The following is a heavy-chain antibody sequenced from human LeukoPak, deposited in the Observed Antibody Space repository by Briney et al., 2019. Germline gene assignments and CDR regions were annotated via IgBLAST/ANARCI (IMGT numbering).Heavy chain of an antibody. CDR1: DCTFTSYG. D-gene: IGHD5-12*01. CDR3: ARGDLRIVATICFDY. CDR2: ISAYNGNT. Sequence: ASVKVSCKASDCTFTSYGISWVRQAPGQGLEWMGWISAYNGNTNYAQKLQSRVTMTTDTSTSTAYMELRSLRSDDTAVYYCARGDLRIVATICFDYWGQGTLVTVSS. J-gene: IGHJ4*02. V-gene: IGHV1-18*04.